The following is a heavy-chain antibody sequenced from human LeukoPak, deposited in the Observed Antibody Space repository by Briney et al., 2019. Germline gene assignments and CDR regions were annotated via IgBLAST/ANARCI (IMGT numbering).Heavy chain of an antibody. CDR2: ISYDGSNK. V-gene: IGHV3-30-3*01. J-gene: IGHJ3*02. D-gene: IGHD1-26*01. CDR1: GFTLSSYA. Sequence: GGSLRLSCAASGFTLSSYAVHWVRQAPGKGLAWVAVISYDGSNKYYADSVKGRFTISRDNSKNTLYLQMNSLRAEDTAVYYCARESGGDLGEAFDIWGQGTMVTVS. CDR3: ARESGGDLGEAFDI.